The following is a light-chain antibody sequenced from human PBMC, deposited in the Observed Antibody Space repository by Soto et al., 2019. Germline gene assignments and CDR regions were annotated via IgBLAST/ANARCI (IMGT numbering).Light chain of an antibody. J-gene: IGKJ2*03. CDR1: QRISNNW. V-gene: IGKV3-20*01. CDR2: GAF. CDR3: HQYGTTPRS. Sequence: EIVLTQSPGALSLSPGEGATLSCRASQRISNNWLAWYQQKPGQAPRLLIYGAFNRAAGIPDRFSGSGSGXXXXXXXXGLEADDFAVYYCHQYGTTPRSFGQGTMVEVK.